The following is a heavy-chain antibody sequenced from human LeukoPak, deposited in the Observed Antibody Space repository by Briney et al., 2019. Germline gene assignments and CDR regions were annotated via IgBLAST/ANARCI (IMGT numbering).Heavy chain of an antibody. J-gene: IGHJ4*02. CDR2: IYDSGST. Sequence: SETLSLTCTVSGGSISSWYWSWILQPPGKGLEWIGNIYDSGSTNYNPSLKSRATMSVDTSKNQVSLKLSSVTAADTAVYYCARVTGLGVDYWGQGTLVTVSS. CDR3: ARVTGLGVDY. V-gene: IGHV4-59*12. D-gene: IGHD3/OR15-3a*01. CDR1: GGSISSWY.